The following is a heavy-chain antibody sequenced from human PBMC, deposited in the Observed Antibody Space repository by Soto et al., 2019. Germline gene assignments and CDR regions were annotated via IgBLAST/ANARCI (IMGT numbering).Heavy chain of an antibody. CDR3: ARADYYGSGSYVGYYYGMDV. CDR2: IIPIFGTA. D-gene: IGHD3-10*01. Sequence: QVQLVQSGAEVKKPGSSVKVSCKASGGTFSSYAISWVRQAPGQGLEWMGGIIPIFGTANYAQKFQGRVRIAAYESTRTAYMELNTLRSEDTAVYYCARADYYGSGSYVGYYYGMDVWGQGTTVTVSS. J-gene: IGHJ6*02. V-gene: IGHV1-69*12. CDR1: GGTFSSYA.